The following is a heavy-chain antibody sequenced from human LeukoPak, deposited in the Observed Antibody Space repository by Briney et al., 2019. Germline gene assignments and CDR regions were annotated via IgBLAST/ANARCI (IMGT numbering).Heavy chain of an antibody. V-gene: IGHV4-39*07. Sequence: PSETLSLTCTVSGGSISSGSYYWSWIRQPPGKGLEWIGEIDHSGSTNYNPSLKSRVTISVDTSKNQFSLKLSSVTAADTAVYYCARESVASGGFNWFDPWGQGTLVTVSS. CDR1: GGSISSGSYY. CDR2: IDHSGST. CDR3: ARESVASGGFNWFDP. J-gene: IGHJ5*02. D-gene: IGHD2-21*01.